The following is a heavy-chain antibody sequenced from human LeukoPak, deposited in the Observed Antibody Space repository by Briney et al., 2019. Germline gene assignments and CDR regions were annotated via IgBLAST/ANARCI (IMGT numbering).Heavy chain of an antibody. CDR2: IISILGIA. J-gene: IGHJ3*02. D-gene: IGHD3-22*01. CDR3: ARFYYDSSGYLGAHAFDI. V-gene: IGHV1-69*04. Sequence: SVKVSCKASGGTFSSYAISWVRQAPGQGLEWMGRIISILGIANYAQKFQGRVTITADKSTSTAYVELSSLRSEDTAVYYCARFYYDSSGYLGAHAFDIWGQGTMVTVSS. CDR1: GGTFSSYA.